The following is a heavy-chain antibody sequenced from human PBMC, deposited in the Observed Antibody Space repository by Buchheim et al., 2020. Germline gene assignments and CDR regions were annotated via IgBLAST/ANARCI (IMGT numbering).Heavy chain of an antibody. CDR1: GFIFSNYA. V-gene: IGHV3-23*01. D-gene: IGHD6-6*01. CDR3: AKDGGSSHYWYFDL. Sequence: EVQLLESGGDLVQPEGSLRLSCVASGFIFSNYAMSWVRQAPGKGLEWVSASTVNGDSTFYAVSVRGRFTISRDISKNPLYLEMNSLRAEDTAIYYCAKDGGSSHYWYFDLWGRGTL. CDR2: STVNGDST. J-gene: IGHJ2*01.